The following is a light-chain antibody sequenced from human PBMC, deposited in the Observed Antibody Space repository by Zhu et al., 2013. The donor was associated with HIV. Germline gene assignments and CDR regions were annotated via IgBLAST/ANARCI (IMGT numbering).Light chain of an antibody. CDR2: DAS. CDR1: QGISSA. J-gene: IGKJ2*01. V-gene: IGKV1-13*02. Sequence: AIQLTQSPSSLSASVGDRVTITCRASQGISSALAWYQQKPGKAPKVLIFDASSLESGVPSRFSGSGSGTDFTLTITSLQPEDFATYYCQQYNSYSPNTFGQGTKLEIK. CDR3: QQYNSYSPNT.